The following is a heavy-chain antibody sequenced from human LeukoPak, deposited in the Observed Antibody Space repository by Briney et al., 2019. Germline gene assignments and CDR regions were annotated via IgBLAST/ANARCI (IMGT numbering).Heavy chain of an antibody. J-gene: IGHJ3*01. V-gene: IGHV3-33*01. CDR2: IWSDGTKQ. CDR3: ARDDAGIGNAFDV. CDR1: GFTFSSYG. Sequence: GGSLRLSCAVSGFTFSSYGMHWFRQAPGEGLEWVAVIWSDGTKQYYADSVKGRFTISRDNSKNTLYLQMNTMRAEDTAVYYCARDDAGIGNAFDVWGQGTMVIVSS.